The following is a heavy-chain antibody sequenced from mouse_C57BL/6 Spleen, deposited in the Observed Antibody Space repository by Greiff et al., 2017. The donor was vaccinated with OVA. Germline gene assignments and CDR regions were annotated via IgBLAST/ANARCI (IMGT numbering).Heavy chain of an antibody. CDR1: GYSITSGYY. CDR2: ISYDGSN. V-gene: IGHV3-6*01. CDR3: ARGVYYGSHFDY. J-gene: IGHJ2*01. Sequence: EVQLVESGPGLVKPSQSLSLTCSVTGYSITSGYYWNWIRQFPGNKLEWMGYISYDGSNNSNPSLKNRISITRDTSKNQFFLKLNSVTTEDTATYYCARGVYYGSHFDYWGQGTTLTVSS. D-gene: IGHD1-1*01.